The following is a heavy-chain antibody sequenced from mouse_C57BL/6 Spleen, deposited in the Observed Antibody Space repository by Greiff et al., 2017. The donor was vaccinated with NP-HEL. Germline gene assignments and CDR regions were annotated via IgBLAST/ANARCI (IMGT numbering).Heavy chain of an antibody. CDR2: INPGSGGT. V-gene: IGHV1-54*01. CDR1: GYAFTNYL. J-gene: IGHJ2*01. Sequence: QVHVKQSGAELVRPGTSVKVSCKASGYAFTNYLIEWVKQRPGQGLEWIGVINPGSGGTNYNEKFKGKATLTADKSSSTAYMQLSSLTSEDSAVYFCARGTTVVSYYFDYWGQGTTLTVSS. D-gene: IGHD1-1*01. CDR3: ARGTTVVSYYFDY.